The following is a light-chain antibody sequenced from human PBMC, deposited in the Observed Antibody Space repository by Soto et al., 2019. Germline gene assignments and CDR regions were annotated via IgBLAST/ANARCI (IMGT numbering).Light chain of an antibody. J-gene: IGKJ1*01. CDR1: QSVTSNY. CDR3: QQYGSSPGT. CDR2: GAS. Sequence: EIVLTQSPGTLSLSPGERATLSCRASQSVTSNYLAWYQQKPGQAPRLLIFGASIRDTGIPDRFSGSGSGTDFTLTISRLASEDFAVYYCQQYGSSPGTFGQGTKVEIK. V-gene: IGKV3-20*01.